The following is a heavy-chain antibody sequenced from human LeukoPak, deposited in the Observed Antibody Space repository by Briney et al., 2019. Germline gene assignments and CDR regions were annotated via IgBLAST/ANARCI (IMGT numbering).Heavy chain of an antibody. CDR3: ARDIGVDYGGNYFDY. Sequence: SETLSLTCTVSGGSISSGGYYWSWIRQHPGKGLEWIVYIYYSGSTYYNPSLKSRVTLSVDTSKNQFSLKLSSVTAADTAVYYCARDIGVDYGGNYFDYGGQGTLVTVSA. D-gene: IGHD4-23*01. V-gene: IGHV4-31*03. J-gene: IGHJ4*02. CDR1: GGSISSGGYY. CDR2: IYYSGST.